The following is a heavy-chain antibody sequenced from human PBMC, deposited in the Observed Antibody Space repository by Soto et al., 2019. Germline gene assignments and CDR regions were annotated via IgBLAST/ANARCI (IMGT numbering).Heavy chain of an antibody. Sequence: QVQLQESGPGPVKPLQTLSLTCTVPGGPISSADYYWSWIRQLPGGGLEWIGFLHNSGSTHSNPSLKSRLTMSMDTSRNHFSLRLSSVTAADTAVYYCARGNYYANSGYHYWGQGTLVTVPS. D-gene: IGHD3-22*01. CDR3: ARGNYYANSGYHY. J-gene: IGHJ4*02. CDR1: GGPISSADYY. V-gene: IGHV4-31*03. CDR2: LHNSGST.